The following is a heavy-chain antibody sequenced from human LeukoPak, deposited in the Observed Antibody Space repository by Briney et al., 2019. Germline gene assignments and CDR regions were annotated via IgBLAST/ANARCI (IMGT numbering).Heavy chain of an antibody. CDR3: AKVQYSSGWYGGWFDP. V-gene: IGHV3-23*01. CDR2: ISGSGGST. J-gene: IGHJ5*02. CDR1: GFTFSSYA. D-gene: IGHD6-19*01. Sequence: GGSLRLSCAASGFTFSSYAMSWVHQAPGKGLEWVSAISGSGGSTYYADSVKGRFTISRDNSKNTLYLQMNSLRAEDTAVYYCAKVQYSSGWYGGWFDPWGQGTLVTVSS.